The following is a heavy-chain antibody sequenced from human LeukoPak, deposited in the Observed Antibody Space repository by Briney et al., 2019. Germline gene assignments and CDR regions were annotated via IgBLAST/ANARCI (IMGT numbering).Heavy chain of an antibody. D-gene: IGHD3-3*02. Sequence: ETLSLTCTVSGGSISPYYWSWIRQPPGKGLEWIGYIYYSGSTNYNPSLKSRVTISVDTSKNQFSLELSSVTAADTAVYYCARAFYPGYYSYMAVWGKGTTVTVSS. CDR2: IYYSGST. V-gene: IGHV4-59*01. CDR3: ARAFYPGYYSYMAV. CDR1: GGSISPYY. J-gene: IGHJ6*03.